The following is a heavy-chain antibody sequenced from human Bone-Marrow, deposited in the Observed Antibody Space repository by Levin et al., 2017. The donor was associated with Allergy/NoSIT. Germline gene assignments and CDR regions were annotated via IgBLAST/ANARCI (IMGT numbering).Heavy chain of an antibody. CDR3: ARTYSSGWDYFDY. V-gene: IGHV4-31*03. D-gene: IGHD6-19*01. CDR2: LSYSGST. Sequence: LRLSCTVSGGSISSGTYYWSWIRQRPGKGLEWIGYLSYSGSTYYNPSLKSRVTISDDSAKNQFSLKVTSVTAADTAVYYCARTYSSGWDYFDYWGQGTLVTVSS. J-gene: IGHJ4*02. CDR1: GGSISSGTYY.